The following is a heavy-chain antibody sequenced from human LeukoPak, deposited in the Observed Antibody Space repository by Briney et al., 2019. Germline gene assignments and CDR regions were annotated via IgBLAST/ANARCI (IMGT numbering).Heavy chain of an antibody. V-gene: IGHV4-34*01. CDR2: INHSGST. Sequence: PSETLSLTCAVYGGSFSGYYWSWIRQPPGKGLEWIGEINHSGSTNYNPSLKSRVTISVDTSKNQFSLKLSSVTAADTAVYYCARGGHYYGSGSYRKNWFDPWGQGTLVTASS. CDR3: ARGGHYYGSGSYRKNWFDP. J-gene: IGHJ5*02. D-gene: IGHD3-10*01. CDR1: GGSFSGYY.